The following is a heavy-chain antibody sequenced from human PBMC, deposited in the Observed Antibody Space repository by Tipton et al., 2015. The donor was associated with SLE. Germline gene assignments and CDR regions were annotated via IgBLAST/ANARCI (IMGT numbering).Heavy chain of an antibody. CDR1: GFTFSDHY. D-gene: IGHD3/OR15-3a*01. V-gene: IGHV3-11*05. CDR3: ARVSRSGLFFDS. J-gene: IGHJ4*02. CDR2: IRGSSTYT. Sequence: SLRLSCAASGFTFSDHYMTWVRQAPGKGLEWVSYIRGSSTYTNYAASVEGRFTISRDNAKNSVYLQMNSLRAEDTAVYFCARVSRSGLFFDSWGQGTLVTVSS.